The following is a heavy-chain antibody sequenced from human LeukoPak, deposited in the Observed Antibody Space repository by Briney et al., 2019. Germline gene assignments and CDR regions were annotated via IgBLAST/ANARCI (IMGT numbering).Heavy chain of an antibody. J-gene: IGHJ3*02. CDR2: ISAYNGNT. CDR3: ARDSDWFPQSDAFDI. V-gene: IGHV1-18*01. CDR1: GNIFTSYG. D-gene: IGHD3-9*01. Sequence: ASVKVSCKGSGNIFTSYGISWVRQAPGQGLEWMGWISAYNGNTNYAQKLQGRVTMTTDTSTSTAYMELRSLRSDDTAVYYCARDSDWFPQSDAFDIWGQGTMVTVSS.